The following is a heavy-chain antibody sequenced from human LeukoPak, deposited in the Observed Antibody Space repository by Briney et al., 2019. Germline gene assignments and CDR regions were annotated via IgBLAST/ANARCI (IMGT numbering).Heavy chain of an antibody. CDR1: GYNFSVYY. CDR2: INPNSGDT. Sequence: GASVKVSCKTSGYNFSVYYLHWVRQAPGQGLEWMGWINPNSGDTNYAQSFHGRVTMTRDSSVRTAFMELSRLRSDDTAVFYCARGARATRKFYYMDVWGEGTTVTVYS. V-gene: IGHV1-2*02. CDR3: ARGARATRKFYYMDV. J-gene: IGHJ6*03.